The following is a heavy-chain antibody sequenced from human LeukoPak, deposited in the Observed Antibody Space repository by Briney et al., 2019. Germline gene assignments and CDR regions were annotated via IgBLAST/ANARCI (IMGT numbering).Heavy chain of an antibody. D-gene: IGHD2-21*02. CDR3: AKEAHVAVTTYDY. Sequence: RGSLRLSCAAPGFTFGTYGMAWVRQAPGKGLEWVSSISSSGGGTYYGDSVKGRFTISRDNSKNTLYLQMNSLRDEDTALYYCAKEAHVAVTTYDYWGQGTLVTVSS. J-gene: IGHJ4*02. V-gene: IGHV3-23*01. CDR2: ISSSGGGT. CDR1: GFTFGTYG.